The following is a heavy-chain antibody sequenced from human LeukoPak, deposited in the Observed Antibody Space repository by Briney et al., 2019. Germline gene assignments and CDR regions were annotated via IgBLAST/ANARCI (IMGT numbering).Heavy chain of an antibody. D-gene: IGHD3-22*01. J-gene: IGHJ5*02. Sequence: SETLSLTCAVYGGSFSGYYWSWIRQPPGKGLEWIGEINHSGSTNYNPSLKSRVTISVDTSKNQFSLKLSSVTAADTAVYYCARKGSGYYYVWFDPWGRGTLVTVSS. CDR1: GGSFSGYY. V-gene: IGHV4-34*01. CDR2: INHSGST. CDR3: ARKGSGYYYVWFDP.